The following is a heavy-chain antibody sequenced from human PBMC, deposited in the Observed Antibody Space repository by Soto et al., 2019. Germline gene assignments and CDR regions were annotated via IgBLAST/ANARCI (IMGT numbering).Heavy chain of an antibody. CDR3: VRKPYVRGNYYLFDP. J-gene: IGHJ5*02. V-gene: IGHV4-4*07. CDR1: GASIRSYF. Sequence: PSETLSLTCSVSGASIRSYFWSWVRQPAGQGLGWIGHIYIRGTTSYNPSLEGRVTLSLDTSKNQVSLVVTSVTAADTAVYYCVRKPYVRGNYYLFDPWGPQTLLTISS. D-gene: IGHD3-22*01. CDR2: IYIRGTT.